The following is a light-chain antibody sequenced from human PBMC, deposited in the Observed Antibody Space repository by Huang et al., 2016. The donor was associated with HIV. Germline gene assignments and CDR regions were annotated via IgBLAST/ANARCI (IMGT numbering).Light chain of an antibody. CDR2: WAS. J-gene: IGKJ1*01. CDR1: QSILKTSNKKNC. Sequence: DIVVTQSPDSLALSLGGRAAINCTASQSILKTSNKKNCLSWYQLKPGRPPKLLIYWASTRESGVPERFSGSGSGTHFTLTIASLQAEDVAVYYCHQYYDTPQTFGQGTKVEVK. V-gene: IGKV4-1*01. CDR3: HQYYDTPQT.